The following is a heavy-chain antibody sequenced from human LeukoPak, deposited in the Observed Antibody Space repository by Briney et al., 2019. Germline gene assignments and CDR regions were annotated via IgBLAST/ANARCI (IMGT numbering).Heavy chain of an antibody. V-gene: IGHV3-30*01. J-gene: IGHJ4*02. CDR2: ISFDGTNK. Sequence: GGSLRLSCAASGFTFSGYAMNWVRQAPGKGLDWVGVISFDGTNKSYADSVKGRFTLSRDNSKKTVYLQMNSLRVEDTAVYYCARNSAWALDHWGQGTLVSVSP. CDR3: ARNSAWALDH. D-gene: IGHD1-26*01. CDR1: GFTFSGYA.